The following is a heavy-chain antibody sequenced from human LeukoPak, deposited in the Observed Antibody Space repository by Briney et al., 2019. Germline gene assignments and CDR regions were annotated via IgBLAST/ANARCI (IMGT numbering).Heavy chain of an antibody. V-gene: IGHV3-7*01. CDR2: IKQDGSEK. J-gene: IGHJ4*02. Sequence: HPGGSLRLSCAASGFPFSSYWMSWVRQAPGKGLEWVANIKQDGSEKYYVDSVKGRFTISRDNAKNSLYLQMNSLRAEDTAVYYWARVQGSSGPGIFDYWGQGTLVTVSS. CDR3: ARVQGSSGPGIFDY. CDR1: GFPFSSYW. D-gene: IGHD6-19*01.